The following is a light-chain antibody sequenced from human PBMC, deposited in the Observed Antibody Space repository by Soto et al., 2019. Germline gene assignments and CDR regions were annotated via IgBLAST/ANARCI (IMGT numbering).Light chain of an antibody. V-gene: IGKV3-15*01. CDR1: QSVSSS. Sequence: EIMMTQSPATLSVSPGERATLSCRASQSVSSSLAWYQQKPGQAPRLLIYAASTRATGIPARFSGSGSGTDFTLTSNRLQSEDVAVYYCQQYNNWWTFGQGTKVEIK. CDR3: QQYNNWWT. J-gene: IGKJ1*01. CDR2: AAS.